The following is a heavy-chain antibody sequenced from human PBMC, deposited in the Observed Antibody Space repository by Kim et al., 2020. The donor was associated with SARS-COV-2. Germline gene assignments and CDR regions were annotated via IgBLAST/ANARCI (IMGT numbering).Heavy chain of an antibody. Sequence: GESLKISCKASGYSFTNYGIGWVRQMPGKGLEWMAIFYPGDSETHYSPSFKGQVTVSADNSVTTAYLQWSSLTASDTAIFYCTRRPRRSRSAEGGFNYWGQGTLVTVSS. J-gene: IGHJ4*02. CDR1: GYSFTNYG. CDR3: TRRPRRSRSAEGGFNY. D-gene: IGHD6-13*01. CDR2: FYPGDSET. V-gene: IGHV5-51*01.